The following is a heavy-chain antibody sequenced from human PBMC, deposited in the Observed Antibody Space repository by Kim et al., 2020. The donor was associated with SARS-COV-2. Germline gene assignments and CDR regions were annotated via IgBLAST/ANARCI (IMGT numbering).Heavy chain of an antibody. D-gene: IGHD6-19*01. CDR3: ARETWA. CDR2: RSSSTI. Sequence: RSSSTIYYADSVKGRFTIYRDNAKNSLYLQMNRLRDEDTAVYYCARETWAGGQGTLVTVSS. V-gene: IGHV3-48*02. J-gene: IGHJ4*02.